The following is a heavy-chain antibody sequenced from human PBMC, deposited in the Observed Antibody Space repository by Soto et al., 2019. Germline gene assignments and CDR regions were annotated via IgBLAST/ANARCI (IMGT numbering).Heavy chain of an antibody. V-gene: IGHV3-53*01. J-gene: IGHJ6*02. Sequence: GGSLRLSCAASGFTVSSNYMSWVRQAPGKGLEWVSVIYSGGSTYYADSVKGRFTISRDNSKNTLYLQMNSLRAEDTAVYYCARDLRSSSWYRSYYYYGMDVWGQGTTVTVSS. D-gene: IGHD6-13*01. CDR3: ARDLRSSSWYRSYYYYGMDV. CDR2: IYSGGST. CDR1: GFTVSSNY.